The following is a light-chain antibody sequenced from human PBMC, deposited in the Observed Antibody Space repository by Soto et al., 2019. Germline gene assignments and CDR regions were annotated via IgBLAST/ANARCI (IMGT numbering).Light chain of an antibody. J-gene: IGKJ4*01. Sequence: EIVLTQSPATLSLSPGERATLSCRASQSLSSYLAWYQQKPGQAPRLLIYDASNRATGIPARFSGSGSGTDFTLTISSLEPEDFAVYYCQQRSNVLTFGGGTKVEIK. V-gene: IGKV3-11*01. CDR2: DAS. CDR3: QQRSNVLT. CDR1: QSLSSY.